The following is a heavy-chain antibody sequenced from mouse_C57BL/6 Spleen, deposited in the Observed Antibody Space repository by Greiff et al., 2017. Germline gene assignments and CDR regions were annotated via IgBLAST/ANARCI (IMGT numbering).Heavy chain of an antibody. CDR3: ARQKFYYGSSWYFDV. J-gene: IGHJ1*03. D-gene: IGHD1-1*01. Sequence: EVQLVESGGGLVKPGGSLKLSCAASGFTFSSYTMSWVHQTPEKRLEWVATISGGGGNHYYPDSVKGRFTISRDNAKNTLYLQMSSLRSEDTALYYCARQKFYYGSSWYFDVWGTGTTVTVSS. V-gene: IGHV5-9*01. CDR1: GFTFSSYT. CDR2: ISGGGGNH.